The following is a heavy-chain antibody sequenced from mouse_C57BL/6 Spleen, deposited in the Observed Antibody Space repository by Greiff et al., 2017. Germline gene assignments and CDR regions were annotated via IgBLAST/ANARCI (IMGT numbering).Heavy chain of an antibody. V-gene: IGHV1-84*01. J-gene: IGHJ3*01. D-gene: IGHD1-1*01. CDR2: IYPGSGNT. CDR1: GYTFTDYY. CDR3: ARGATVPRAWFAC. Sequence: VQLQQSGPELVKPGASVKISCKASGYTFTDYYINWVKQRPGQGLEWIGRIYPGSGNTKYNEKFKGKATLTVDTSSSTAYMQLSSLTSEDSAVYFCARGATVPRAWFACWGQGALVTVSA.